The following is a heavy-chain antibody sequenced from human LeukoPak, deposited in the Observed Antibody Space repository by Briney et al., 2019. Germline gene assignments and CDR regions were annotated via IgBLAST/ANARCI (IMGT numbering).Heavy chain of an antibody. J-gene: IGHJ6*02. CDR2: INPSGGST. CDR1: GYTFTSYY. V-gene: IGHV1-46*01. Sequence: ASVKVSCKASGYTFTSYYMHWVRQAPGQGLEWMGIINPSGGSTSYAQKFQGRVTMTRDTSTSTVYMELSSLRSEDTAVYYCARQYCSRGSCQPTQSNYDYYGMDVWGQGTTVTVSS. D-gene: IGHD2-15*01. CDR3: ARQYCSRGSCQPTQSNYDYYGMDV.